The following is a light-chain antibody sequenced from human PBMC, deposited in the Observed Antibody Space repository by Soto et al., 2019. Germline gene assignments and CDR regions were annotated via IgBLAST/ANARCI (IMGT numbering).Light chain of an antibody. CDR3: HQYGSSPWT. Sequence: EIVLTQSPGTLSLSPGERATLSCRASQSGFSFYLAWFQQKPAQAPRLLIYGASTRATGIPDRFSGSGSGTDFTLTISRLEPEDFAVYYCHQYGSSPWTLGQGTKVEIK. CDR2: GAS. V-gene: IGKV3-20*01. J-gene: IGKJ1*01. CDR1: QSGFSFY.